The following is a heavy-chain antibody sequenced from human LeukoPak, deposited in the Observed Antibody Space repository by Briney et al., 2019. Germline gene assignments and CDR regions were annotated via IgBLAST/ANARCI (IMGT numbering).Heavy chain of an antibody. CDR3: ATSARLYYYDDGDNWFDP. CDR1: GGTFSSYA. Sequence: SVEVSCKASGGTFSSYAISWVRQAPGQGLEWMGRIIPILGIANYAQKFQGRVTITADKSTSTAYMELSSLRSEDTAVYYCATSARLYYYDDGDNWFDPWGQGTLVTVSS. D-gene: IGHD3-22*01. CDR2: IIPILGIA. V-gene: IGHV1-69*04. J-gene: IGHJ5*02.